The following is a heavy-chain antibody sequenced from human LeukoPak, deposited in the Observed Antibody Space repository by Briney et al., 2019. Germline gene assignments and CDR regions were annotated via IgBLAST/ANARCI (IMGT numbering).Heavy chain of an antibody. D-gene: IGHD6-13*01. Sequence: GGSLRLSCAASGFTFSSYGMHWVRQAPGKGLEWVAFIRYDGSNKYYADSVKGRFTISRDNSKNTLYLQMNSLRAEDTAVYYCAKDYGSSWSDYMDVWGKGTTVTVSS. CDR2: IRYDGSNK. J-gene: IGHJ6*03. V-gene: IGHV3-30*02. CDR3: AKDYGSSWSDYMDV. CDR1: GFTFSSYG.